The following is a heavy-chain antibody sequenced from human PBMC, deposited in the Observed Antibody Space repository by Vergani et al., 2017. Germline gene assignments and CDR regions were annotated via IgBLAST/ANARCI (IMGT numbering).Heavy chain of an antibody. CDR1: GGTFSSYT. V-gene: IGHV1-69*08. J-gene: IGHJ6*02. D-gene: IGHD3-3*01. Sequence: QVQLVQSGAEVKKPGSSVKVSCKASGGTFSSYTISWVRQAPGQGLEWMGRIIPILGIANYAQKFQGRVTITADKSTRTAYMELSSLRSEDTAVYYCARDIRFVEWSPWSYYYYGMDVWGQGTTVTVSS. CDR2: IIPILGIA. CDR3: ARDIRFVEWSPWSYYYYGMDV.